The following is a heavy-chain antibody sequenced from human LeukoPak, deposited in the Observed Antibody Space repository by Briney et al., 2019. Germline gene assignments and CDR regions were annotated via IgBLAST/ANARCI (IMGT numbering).Heavy chain of an antibody. Sequence: PGRSLRLSCAASGFTFRSYGMHWVRQAPGKGLEWVAVISYDGSNKYYADSVKGRFTISRDNSKNTLYLQMNSLRAEDTAVYYCAKDRDSAFDIWGQGTMVTVSS. D-gene: IGHD2-15*01. J-gene: IGHJ3*02. CDR3: AKDRDSAFDI. CDR1: GFTFRSYG. V-gene: IGHV3-30*18. CDR2: ISYDGSNK.